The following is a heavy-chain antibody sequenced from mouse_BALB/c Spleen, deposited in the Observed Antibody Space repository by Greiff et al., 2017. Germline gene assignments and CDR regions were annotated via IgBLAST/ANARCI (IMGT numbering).Heavy chain of an antibody. J-gene: IGHJ2*01. CDR2: IRLKSNNYAT. D-gene: IGHD1-1*01. Sequence: EVKLMESGGGLVQPGGSMKLSCVASGFTFSNYWMNWVRQSPEKGLEWVAEIRLKSNNYATHYAESVKGRFTISRDDSKSSVYLQMNNLRAEDTGIYYCTITTLYYFDYWGQGTTLTVSS. V-gene: IGHV6-6*02. CDR3: TITTLYYFDY. CDR1: GFTFSNYW.